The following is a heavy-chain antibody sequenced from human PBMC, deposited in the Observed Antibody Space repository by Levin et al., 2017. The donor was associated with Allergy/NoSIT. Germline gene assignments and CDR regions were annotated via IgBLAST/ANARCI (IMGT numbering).Heavy chain of an antibody. Sequence: GGSLRLSCAVSGFTISEYAMAWVRQAPGKGLEWVSVITGGGFNTYHGDSVKGRFTVSRDDSKDTLYLELNSLGGEDTAVYYCAKKQGGTSGFSFDVWGQGTMVTVSS. J-gene: IGHJ3*01. CDR3: AKKQGGTSGFSFDV. CDR1: GFTISEYA. V-gene: IGHV3-23*01. D-gene: IGHD1-1*01. CDR2: ITGGGFNT.